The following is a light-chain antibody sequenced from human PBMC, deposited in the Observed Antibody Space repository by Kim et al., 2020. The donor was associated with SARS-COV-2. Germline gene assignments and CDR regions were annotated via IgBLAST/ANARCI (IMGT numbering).Light chain of an antibody. CDR3: EAWGSHTWV. CDR1: SKYSTYI. J-gene: IGLJ3*02. CDR2: LESSGSY. V-gene: IGLV4-60*03. Sequence: QPVLTQSSSASASLGSSVKLTCTLSSKYSTYIIAWHQQQPGKAPRYLMKLESSGSYKKGSGVPDRFSGSSSGADRYLTISNLQSEDEAEYYCEAWGSHTWVFGGGTQLTVL.